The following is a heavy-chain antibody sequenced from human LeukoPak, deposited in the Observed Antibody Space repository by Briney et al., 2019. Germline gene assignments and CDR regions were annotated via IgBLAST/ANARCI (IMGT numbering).Heavy chain of an antibody. CDR3: ARKYYDYVWGSYPNHNWFDP. Sequence: ASVKVSCKASGYTFTSYGISWVRQAPGQGLEWMGWISAYNGNTNYAQKLQGRVTMTTDTSTSTDYMELRSLRSDDTAVYYCARKYYDYVWGSYPNHNWFDPWGQGTLVTVSS. CDR2: ISAYNGNT. CDR1: GYTFTSYG. D-gene: IGHD3-16*01. J-gene: IGHJ5*02. V-gene: IGHV1-18*01.